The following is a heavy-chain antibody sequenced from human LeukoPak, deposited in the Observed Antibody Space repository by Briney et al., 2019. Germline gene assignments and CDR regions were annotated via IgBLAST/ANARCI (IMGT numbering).Heavy chain of an antibody. CDR3: ARELTHSDY. CDR1: GFTFSSYA. J-gene: IGHJ4*02. CDR2: IKQDGSEK. Sequence: GGSLRLSCAASGFTFSSYAMSWVRQAPGKGLEWVANIKQDGSEKYYVDSVKGRFTISRDNAKNSLFLQMNSLRAEDTAVYYCARELTHSDYWGQGTLVTVSS. D-gene: IGHD1-14*01. V-gene: IGHV3-7*01.